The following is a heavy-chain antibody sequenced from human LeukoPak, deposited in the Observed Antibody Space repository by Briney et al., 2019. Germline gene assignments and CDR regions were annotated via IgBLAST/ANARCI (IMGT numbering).Heavy chain of an antibody. J-gene: IGHJ3*02. Sequence: PSETLSLTCTVSGGSVSSGSYYWSWIRQPPGKGLEWIGYIYYSGSTNYNPSLKSRVTISVDTSKSQFSLKLSSVTAADTAVYYCARARYDFWSGYHGAFDIWGQGTMVTVSS. D-gene: IGHD3-3*01. V-gene: IGHV4-61*01. CDR3: ARARYDFWSGYHGAFDI. CDR2: IYYSGST. CDR1: GGSVSSGSYY.